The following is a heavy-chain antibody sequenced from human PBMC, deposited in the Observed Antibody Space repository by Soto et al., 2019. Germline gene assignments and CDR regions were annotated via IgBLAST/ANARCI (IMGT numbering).Heavy chain of an antibody. Sequence: PGGSLRLSCAASGFTFIYYGFRFFRHAPWKWREWVAVICYDGGNKYYADSVKGRFTISRDNSKNTLYLQMNSLRAEDTAVYYCARVPYGRDKNWFDYWGQGTLVTVSS. J-gene: IGHJ5*01. D-gene: IGHD3-10*01. CDR1: GFTFIYYG. CDR3: ARVPYGRDKNWFDY. CDR2: ICYDGGNK. V-gene: IGHV3-33*08.